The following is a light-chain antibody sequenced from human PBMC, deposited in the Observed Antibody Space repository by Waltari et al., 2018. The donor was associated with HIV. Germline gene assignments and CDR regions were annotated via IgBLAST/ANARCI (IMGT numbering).Light chain of an antibody. Sequence: IQMTQSPSSLSASVGDRVTITCRASQGISSYLNWYRQKPGKAPERLIYTSSSLQSGVPSRFSGSGSGTDFTLTISSLQPEDFATYSCQQTYDTPFTFGPVTMVDIK. CDR3: QQTYDTPFT. CDR1: QGISSY. CDR2: TSS. V-gene: IGKV1-39*01. J-gene: IGKJ3*01.